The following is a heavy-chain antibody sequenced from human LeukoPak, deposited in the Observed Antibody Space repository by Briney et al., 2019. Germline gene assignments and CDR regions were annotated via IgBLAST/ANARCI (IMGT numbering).Heavy chain of an antibody. CDR3: ARETYYDFWSE. CDR2: ISYDGSNE. V-gene: IGHV3-30-3*01. D-gene: IGHD3-3*01. J-gene: IGHJ4*02. Sequence: GSLRLSCAASGFTFSSYAMHWVRQAPGKGLEWVAVISYDGSNEYYADSVKGRFTISRDNSKNTLYLQMNSLRAEDTAVYYCARETYYDFWSEWGQGTLVTVSS. CDR1: GFTFSSYA.